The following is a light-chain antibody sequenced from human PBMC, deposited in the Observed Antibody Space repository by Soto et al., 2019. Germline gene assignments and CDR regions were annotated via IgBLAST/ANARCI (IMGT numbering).Light chain of an antibody. CDR3: QQRSNWPPSST. CDR2: DAS. J-gene: IGKJ5*01. V-gene: IGKV3-11*01. CDR1: QSVSSY. Sequence: IALRQSPSTQSLSPGERPTLSCRASQSVSSYLAWYQQKPGQAPRLLIYDASNRATGIPARFSGSGSGTDFTLTISSREPEDFAVYYCQQRSNWPPSSTFGQGTQVEIK.